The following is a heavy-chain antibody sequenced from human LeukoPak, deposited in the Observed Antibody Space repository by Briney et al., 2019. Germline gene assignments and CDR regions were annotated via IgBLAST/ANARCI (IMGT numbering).Heavy chain of an antibody. D-gene: IGHD6-13*01. J-gene: IGHJ6*02. CDR1: GFTFSNYA. V-gene: IGHV3-23*01. Sequence: PGGSLRLSCAASGFTFSNYAMSWVRQAPGKGLEWVSGISGRGGSTDYADSVKGRFTISRDNSNNTLDLQMNSLRAEDSAVYYCAKASLVSRSSLDYYYGMDVWGQGTTVTVSS. CDR2: ISGRGGST. CDR3: AKASLVSRSSLDYYYGMDV.